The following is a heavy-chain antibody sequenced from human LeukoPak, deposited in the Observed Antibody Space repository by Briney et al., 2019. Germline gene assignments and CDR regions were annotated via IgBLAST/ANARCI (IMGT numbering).Heavy chain of an antibody. J-gene: IGHJ5*02. CDR3: ERDIIKATTASLYT. Sequence: GGSLRLSCVASGFIFSDYAMHWVRQAPDKGLHWVAVISFDGKFKYHADSVKGRFTISRDSSKNTLYLQMNGLRPEESGVYYCERDIIKATTASLYTWGQGTLVTVSS. CDR2: ISFDGKFK. D-gene: IGHD3-10*01. V-gene: IGHV3-30*04. CDR1: GFIFSDYA.